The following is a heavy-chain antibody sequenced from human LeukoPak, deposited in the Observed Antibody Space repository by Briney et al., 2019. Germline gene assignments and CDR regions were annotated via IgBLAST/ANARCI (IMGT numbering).Heavy chain of an antibody. CDR2: IIPIFGTA. V-gene: IGHV1-69*05. J-gene: IGHJ3*02. D-gene: IGHD1-1*01. Sequence: ASVKVSCKASGGTFSSYAISWVRQAPGQGLEWMGGIIPIFGTANYAQKFQGRVTITTDESTSTAYMELSSLRSEDTAVYYCASRRGTTATTDAFDIWGQGTMVTVSS. CDR3: ASRRGTTATTDAFDI. CDR1: GGTFSSYA.